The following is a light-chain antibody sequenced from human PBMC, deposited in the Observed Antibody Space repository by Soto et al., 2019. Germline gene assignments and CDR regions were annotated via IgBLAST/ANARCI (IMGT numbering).Light chain of an antibody. J-gene: IGKJ1*01. V-gene: IGKV3-15*01. CDR2: GAS. Sequence: IVMTQSPATLSVSPGDRATLSCRASQSVSSNLAWYQQKPGQAPRLLIYGASTRATGIPARFSGSGSGTEFTLTISSLQSEDFAVYFCQQYNNWPPWTFGQGTKVAI. CDR1: QSVSSN. CDR3: QQYNNWPPWT.